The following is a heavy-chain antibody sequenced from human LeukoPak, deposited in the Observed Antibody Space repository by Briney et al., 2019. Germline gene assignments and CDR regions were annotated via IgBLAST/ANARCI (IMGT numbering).Heavy chain of an antibody. D-gene: IGHD2-2*01. Sequence: PGGSLILSCAASGFTFSSYGMHWVRQAPGKGLEWVAFIRYDGSNKYYADSVKGRFTISRDNSKNTLYLQMNSLRAEDTAVYYCAKPRYQLPIFDYWGQGTLVTVSS. CDR1: GFTFSSYG. CDR2: IRYDGSNK. CDR3: AKPRYQLPIFDY. J-gene: IGHJ4*02. V-gene: IGHV3-30*02.